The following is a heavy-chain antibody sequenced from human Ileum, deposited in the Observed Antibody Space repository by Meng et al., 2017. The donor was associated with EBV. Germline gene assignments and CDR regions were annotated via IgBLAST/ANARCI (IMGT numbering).Heavy chain of an antibody. Sequence: QVHVQGPGPGLVKPSSTLSLSLAVPGYPKSSTNWWGWIRQPPGKGLEWIGYIYYSGSTSYNPSLKSRVTMSVDTSKNQFSLNLNSVTAVDTAVYYCARNVPGTSAYYDWGQGTLVTVSS. CDR3: ARNVPGTSAYYD. D-gene: IGHD3-22*01. CDR1: GYPKSSTNW. V-gene: IGHV4-28*01. J-gene: IGHJ4*02. CDR2: IYYSGST.